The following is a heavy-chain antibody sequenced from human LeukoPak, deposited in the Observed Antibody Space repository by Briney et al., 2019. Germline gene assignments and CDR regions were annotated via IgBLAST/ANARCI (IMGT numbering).Heavy chain of an antibody. D-gene: IGHD6-13*01. Sequence: ASVKVSCKASVYTFTGYHIHWVRQAPGQGLEWMGRINPYSGDTNFAQKFQGRVTMTRDTSITTAYMDLSSLTPDDTAVYFCARDQWSLTRSWYTGYWGQGTQVTVSS. V-gene: IGHV1-2*06. J-gene: IGHJ4*02. CDR2: INPYSGDT. CDR1: VYTFTGYH. CDR3: ARDQWSLTRSWYTGY.